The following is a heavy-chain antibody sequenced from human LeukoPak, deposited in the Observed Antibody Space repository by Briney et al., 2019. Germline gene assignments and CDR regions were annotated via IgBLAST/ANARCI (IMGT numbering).Heavy chain of an antibody. CDR2: ISGSGGST. CDR1: GFTFSSYA. Sequence: PGGSLRLSCAASGFTFSSYAMSWVRQAPGKGLEWVSAISGSGGSTYYADSVKGRFTISRDNSKNTLYLQMNSLRAEDTAVYYCAKDLARLYSRAAVYYYDYWGQGTLVTVSS. CDR3: AKDLARLYSRAAVYYYDY. J-gene: IGHJ4*02. V-gene: IGHV3-23*01. D-gene: IGHD6-13*01.